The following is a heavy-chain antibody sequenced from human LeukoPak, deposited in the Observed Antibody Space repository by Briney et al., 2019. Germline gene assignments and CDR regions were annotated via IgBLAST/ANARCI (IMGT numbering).Heavy chain of an antibody. CDR1: GFTFSTYN. CDR3: ATYYDPNY. Sequence: GGSLRLSCAASGFTFSTYNMNWVRQAPGKGLEWVSVIYSGGSTYYADSVKGRFTISRDNSKNTLYLQMNSLRAEDTAVYYCATYYDPNYWGQGTLVTVSS. D-gene: IGHD3-3*01. V-gene: IGHV3-53*01. J-gene: IGHJ4*02. CDR2: IYSGGST.